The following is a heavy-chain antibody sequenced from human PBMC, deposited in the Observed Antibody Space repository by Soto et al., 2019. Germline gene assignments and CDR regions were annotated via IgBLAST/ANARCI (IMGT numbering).Heavy chain of an antibody. CDR3: TRHESGDWYFDL. CDR2: IRKRGNTYAT. J-gene: IGHJ2*01. V-gene: IGHV3-73*01. D-gene: IGHD3-10*01. Sequence: EVQLVESGGGLVQPGGSLKLSCAASGLSFSGSAMQWVRQASGKGLEWVGRIRKRGNTYATAYAASAKGRFTISRDDSKNMTFLQMNSLKTEDTAVYYCTRHESGDWYFDLWGRGTLVTVSS. CDR1: GLSFSGSA.